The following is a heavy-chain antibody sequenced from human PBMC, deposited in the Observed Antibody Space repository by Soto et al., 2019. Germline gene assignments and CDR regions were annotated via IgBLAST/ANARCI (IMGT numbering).Heavy chain of an antibody. V-gene: IGHV4-59*01. J-gene: IGHJ4*02. CDR2: VYYTGTT. D-gene: IGHD4-17*01. CDR3: ARDTVLTGMFDF. CDR1: GGSIGSYH. Sequence: PSETLSLTCTVSGGSIGSYHLSWVRQPPGKGLEWIASVYYTGTTNYNPSLGSRVTISIDAPENQISLKLTSVTAADTAFYYCARDTVLTGMFDFWGQGTLVTVSS.